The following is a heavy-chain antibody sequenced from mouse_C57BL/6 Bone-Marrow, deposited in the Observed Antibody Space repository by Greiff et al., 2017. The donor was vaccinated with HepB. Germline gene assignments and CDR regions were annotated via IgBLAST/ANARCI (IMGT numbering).Heavy chain of an antibody. D-gene: IGHD2-5*01. V-gene: IGHV1-59*01. J-gene: IGHJ3*01. CDR3: ARDSNYGFAY. CDR1: GYTFTSYW. Sequence: QVQLQQPGAELVRPGTSVKLSCKASGYTFTSYWMHWVKQRPGQGLEWIGVIDPSDSYTNYNQKFKGKATLTVDTSSSTAYMQLSSLTSEDSAVSYCARDSNYGFAYWGQGTLVTVSA. CDR2: IDPSDSYT.